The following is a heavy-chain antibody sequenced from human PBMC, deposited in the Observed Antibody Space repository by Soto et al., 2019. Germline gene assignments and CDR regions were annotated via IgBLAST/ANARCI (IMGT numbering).Heavy chain of an antibody. CDR2: ISFDGSNQ. CDR3: AKSRLYRGNDFDY. CDR1: GFTFSSYG. V-gene: IGHV3-30*18. D-gene: IGHD5-12*01. J-gene: IGHJ4*02. Sequence: QVQLVESGGGVVQPGRSLRLSCAASGFTFSSYGIHWVRQAPGKGLEWVAGISFDGSNQYFADSVKGRFSISRDNSKNTLSLQMNSLGPEDTAKYYCAKSRLYRGNDFDYWGQGTLVTVSS.